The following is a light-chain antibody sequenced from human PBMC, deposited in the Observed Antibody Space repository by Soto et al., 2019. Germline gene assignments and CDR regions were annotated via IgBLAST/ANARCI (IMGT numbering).Light chain of an antibody. CDR2: DAS. J-gene: IGKJ5*01. CDR3: QQYGSSPIT. Sequence: EGVLTQSPATLSLSPGERATLSCGASQSVTNSYLAWYQQKPGLAPRLLIYDASTKPTGIPDRFSGSGSGTDFTLTISRLEPEDFAVYYCQQYGSSPITFGQGTRLEIK. V-gene: IGKV3D-20*01. CDR1: QSVTNSY.